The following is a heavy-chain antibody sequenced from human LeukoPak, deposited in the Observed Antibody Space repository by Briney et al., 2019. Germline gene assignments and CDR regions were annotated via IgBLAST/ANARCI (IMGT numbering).Heavy chain of an antibody. CDR1: GFTFSSYT. Sequence: TGGFLRLSCAASGFTFSSYTMNWVRQAPGKGLEWVSYVRSDSSSLYADSVKGRFTISRDHAKHSVFLQMNSLRAEDTAVYYCARDSGYEFDFWGQGTPVTVSS. CDR3: ARDSGYEFDF. CDR2: VRSDSSSL. V-gene: IGHV3-48*04. J-gene: IGHJ4*02. D-gene: IGHD5-12*01.